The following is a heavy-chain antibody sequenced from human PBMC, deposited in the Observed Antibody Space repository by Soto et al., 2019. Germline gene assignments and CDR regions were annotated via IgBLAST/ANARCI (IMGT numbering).Heavy chain of an antibody. V-gene: IGHV4-34*01. Sequence: PSETLSLTCAVYGGSFSGYYWGWIRQPPGKGLEWIGEINHSGSTNYNPSLKSRVTISVDTSKNQFSLKLSSVTAADTAVYYCARGISSGWYGPWFGYWGQGTLVTVSS. CDR2: INHSGST. CDR1: GGSFSGYY. CDR3: ARGISSGWYGPWFGY. D-gene: IGHD6-19*01. J-gene: IGHJ4*02.